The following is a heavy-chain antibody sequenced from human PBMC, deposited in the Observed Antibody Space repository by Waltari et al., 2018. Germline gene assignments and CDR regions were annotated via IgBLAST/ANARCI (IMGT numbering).Heavy chain of an antibody. D-gene: IGHD2-2*01. CDR1: GYTFTCYY. V-gene: IGHV1-2*02. J-gene: IGHJ4*02. CDR2: INPNSGGT. CDR3: ARASTPDIVVVPAAIGY. Sequence: QVQLVQSGAEVKKPGASVKVSCKASGYTFTCYYMHSVRKAPGQGLEWMGWINPNSGGTNYAQKFQGRGTMTRDTSISTAYMELSRLRSDDTAVYYCARASTPDIVVVPAAIGYWGQGTLVTVSS.